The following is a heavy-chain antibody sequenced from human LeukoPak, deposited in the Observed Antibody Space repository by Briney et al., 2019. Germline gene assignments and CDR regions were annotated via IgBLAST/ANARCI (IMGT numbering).Heavy chain of an antibody. D-gene: IGHD1-1*01. V-gene: IGHV4-31*03. CDR2: IHNSGGT. J-gene: IGHJ3*01. Sequence: PSQTLSLTCTVSGDSINNDGYHWTWIRQHPGKGLEWIGYIHNSGGTAYNPSLRSRVSISLDTSLNQFSLTLHSVTAADTAVYYCAGDFTKTASPDAFDFWGQGTLVAVSS. CDR3: AGDFTKTASPDAFDF. CDR1: GDSINNDGYH.